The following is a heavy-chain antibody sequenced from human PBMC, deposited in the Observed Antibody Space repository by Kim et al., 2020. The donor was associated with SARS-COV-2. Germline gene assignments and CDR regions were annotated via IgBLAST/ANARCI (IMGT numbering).Heavy chain of an antibody. J-gene: IGHJ6*02. CDR3: ASLFYTFGESHYQYGMDV. V-gene: IGHV3-21*01. Sequence: GGSLRLSCAASGFTFSYYSLNWVRQAPGNGLEWVSSISSSSTYIQYADSVRGRFTISRDNAKNSLYLQMNSLRREDTAVYFCASLFYTFGESHYQYGMDVWGQGTTVTVYS. CDR1: GFTFSYYS. D-gene: IGHD2-2*02. CDR2: ISSSSTYI.